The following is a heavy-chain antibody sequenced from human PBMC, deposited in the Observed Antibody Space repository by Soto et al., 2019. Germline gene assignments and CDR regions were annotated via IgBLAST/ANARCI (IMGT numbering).Heavy chain of an antibody. CDR2: ISSSSSYT. V-gene: IGHV3-11*06. CDR1: GFTFSDYY. Sequence: QVQLVESGGGLVKPGGSLRLSCAASGFTFSDYYMSWIRQAPGKGLEWVSYISSSSSYTNYADSVKGRFTISRDNAKNSLYLQMNSLRAEDTAVYYCAIMPRRGDLEDYYGSGSYYRFDPWGQGTLVTVSS. D-gene: IGHD3-10*01. CDR3: AIMPRRGDLEDYYGSGSYYRFDP. J-gene: IGHJ5*02.